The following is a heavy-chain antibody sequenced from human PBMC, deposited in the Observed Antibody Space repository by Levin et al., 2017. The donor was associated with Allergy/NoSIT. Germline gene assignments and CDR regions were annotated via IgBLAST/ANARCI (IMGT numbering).Heavy chain of an antibody. Sequence: RPGGSLRLSCSASGFNFSTYGMNWVRQAPGKGLEWVAVIWFDGSNKYYAESVQGRFTISRDNSKSTLYLEMNYMTVEDSAVYYCARDLVDYSHDNGRPFSDYYYYGMDVWGQGTTVTVSS. J-gene: IGHJ6*02. V-gene: IGHV3-33*01. CDR3: ARDLVDYSHDNGRPFSDYYYYGMDV. CDR2: IWFDGSNK. D-gene: IGHD3-16*01. CDR1: GFNFSTYG.